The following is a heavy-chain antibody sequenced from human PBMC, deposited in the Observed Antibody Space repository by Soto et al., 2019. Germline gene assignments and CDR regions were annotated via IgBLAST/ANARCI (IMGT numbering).Heavy chain of an antibody. V-gene: IGHV1-2*02. CDR2: VHPDSGGT. D-gene: IGHD3-22*01. CDR3: ARGAQGFFPVSGIYFYFDH. CDR1: GYIFTDHL. Sequence: QVQLVQSGAEVREAGAAVRVSCKTSGYIFTDHLIHWVRQSPGQGLQWVGWVHPDSGGTNVAQAFQARVTMTADTSITTAYMDLARLRPDDTAIFYCARGAQGFFPVSGIYFYFDHWGQGTPVTVSS. J-gene: IGHJ4*02.